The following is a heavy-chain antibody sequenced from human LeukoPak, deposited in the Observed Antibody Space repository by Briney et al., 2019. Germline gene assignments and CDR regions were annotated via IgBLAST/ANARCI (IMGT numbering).Heavy chain of an antibody. D-gene: IGHD6-19*01. J-gene: IGHJ4*02. CDR3: ARARENRQWLTT. V-gene: IGHV1-2*02. CDR1: GYTFTGYY. CDR2: INPNSGGT. Sequence: ASVKVSCKASGYTFTGYYMHWVRQAPGQGLEWMGWINPNSGGTNYAQKFHGRVTMTRDTSISTAYMALSRLRSDDTAVYYCARARENRQWLTTWGQGTLVTVSS.